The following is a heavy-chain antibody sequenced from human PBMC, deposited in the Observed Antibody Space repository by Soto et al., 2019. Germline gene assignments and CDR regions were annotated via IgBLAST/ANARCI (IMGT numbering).Heavy chain of an antibody. Sequence: EVQLLESGGGVVQPGGSLRLSCAASGFTFSSYAMSWVRQAPGKGLEWVSAISGSGGSTYYADSVKGRFTISRDNSKNTLYLQMNSLRAEDTAVYYCAKVHPGHIVLVVAATPEFDYWGQGTLVTVSS. CDR3: AKVHPGHIVLVVAATPEFDY. J-gene: IGHJ4*02. V-gene: IGHV3-23*01. D-gene: IGHD2-15*01. CDR2: ISGSGGST. CDR1: GFTFSSYA.